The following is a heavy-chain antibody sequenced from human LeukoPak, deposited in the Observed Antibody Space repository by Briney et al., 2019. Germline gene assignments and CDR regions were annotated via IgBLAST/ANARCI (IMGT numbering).Heavy chain of an antibody. CDR2: ISAYNGNT. V-gene: IGHV1-18*01. J-gene: IGHJ3*02. CDR1: GYTFTSYG. CDR3: ARDVGEPTRGGAFDI. Sequence: GASVKVSCKASGYTFTSYGISWVRQAPGQGLEWMGWISAYNGNTNYAQKLQGRVTITADKSTSTAYMELSSLRSEDTAVYYCARDVGEPTRGGAFDIWGQGTMVTVSS. D-gene: IGHD1-14*01.